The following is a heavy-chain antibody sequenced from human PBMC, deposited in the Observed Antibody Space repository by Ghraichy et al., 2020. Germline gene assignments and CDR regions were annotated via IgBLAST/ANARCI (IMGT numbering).Heavy chain of an antibody. Sequence: GGSLRLSCAASGFRFSRYGMHWVRQAPRKGLEWVAFMRSDGSDEKYGDSVKGRFSISRDNVNNTLFLQMNSLRTEDTAVYYCAKWGPSGVDLWGQGTLVTVSS. CDR2: MRSDGSDE. D-gene: IGHD3-16*01. CDR3: AKWGPSGVDL. J-gene: IGHJ5*02. V-gene: IGHV3-30*02. CDR1: GFRFSRYG.